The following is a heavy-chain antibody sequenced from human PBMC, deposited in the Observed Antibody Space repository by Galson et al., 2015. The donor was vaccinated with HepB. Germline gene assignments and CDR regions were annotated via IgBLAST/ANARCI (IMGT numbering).Heavy chain of an antibody. D-gene: IGHD2-21*01. CDR2: INAGNGNT. Sequence: SVKVSCKASGYTFTNFAMHWVRQAPGQGLEWMGWINAGNGNTKYSQNFEGRVTITRDTSASTAYVEVSSLRFEDTAVYYCARDRCGGDCQDDYFDYWGQGTLVTVSS. J-gene: IGHJ4*02. CDR3: ARDRCGGDCQDDYFDY. V-gene: IGHV1-3*01. CDR1: GYTFTNFA.